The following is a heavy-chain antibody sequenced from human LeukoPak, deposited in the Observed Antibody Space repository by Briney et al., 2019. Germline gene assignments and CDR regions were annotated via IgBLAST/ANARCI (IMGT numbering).Heavy chain of an antibody. CDR2: IRYDGSNK. D-gene: IGHD1-26*01. J-gene: IGHJ4*02. CDR1: GFTFSSYG. Sequence: GGSLRLSCAASGFTFSSYGMHWVRQAPGKGLEWVAFIRYDGSNKCYADSVKGRFTISRDNSKNTLYLQMNSLRAEDTAVYYCAKNSLEWELYYYFDYWGQGTLVTVSS. CDR3: AKNSLEWELYYYFDY. V-gene: IGHV3-30*02.